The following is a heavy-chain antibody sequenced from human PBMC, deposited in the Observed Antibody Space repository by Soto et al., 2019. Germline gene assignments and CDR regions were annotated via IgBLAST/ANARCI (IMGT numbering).Heavy chain of an antibody. CDR1: GYTFSGYY. CDR3: ARGFGEENYYGMDV. J-gene: IGHJ6*02. D-gene: IGHD3-10*01. V-gene: IGHV1-2*02. Sequence: QVQLVQSGAEVKKPGASVKVSCKASGYTFSGYYMHWVRQAPGQGLEWMGWINPNSGGTNYAQKLXGXVXXTRDTSISTAYMELSRLRSDDTAVYYCARGFGEENYYGMDVWGQGTTVTVSS. CDR2: INPNSGGT.